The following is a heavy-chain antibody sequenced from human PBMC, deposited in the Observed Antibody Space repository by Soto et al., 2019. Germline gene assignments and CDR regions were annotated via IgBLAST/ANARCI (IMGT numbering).Heavy chain of an antibody. Sequence: QVQLVESGGGVVQPGKSLRLSCAASGFTFSSYVMHWVRQAPGKGLEWVALISYDGTKKYHADPVKGRFTISRDNSKNTLYLQMSLRTDDTAVYYCARSDFERNGGNYNYYAMDVWGQGTAVTVSS. CDR2: ISYDGTKK. CDR1: GFTFSSYV. V-gene: IGHV3-30-3*01. J-gene: IGHJ6*02. CDR3: ARSDFERNGGNYNYYAMDV. D-gene: IGHD3-3*01.